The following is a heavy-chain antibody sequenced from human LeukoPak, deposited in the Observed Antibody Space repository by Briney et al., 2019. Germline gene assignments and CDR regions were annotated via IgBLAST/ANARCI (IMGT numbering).Heavy chain of an antibody. Sequence: PGGSLRLSCAASGFTFSSYNMNWVRQAPGKGLEWVSSISSSSSYIYYADSVKGRFTISRDNAKNSLYLQMNSLRAEDTAVYYCASGNRYSSSFDYWGQGTLVTVSS. CDR1: GFTFSSYN. V-gene: IGHV3-21*01. J-gene: IGHJ4*02. D-gene: IGHD6-6*01. CDR3: ASGNRYSSSFDY. CDR2: ISSSSSYI.